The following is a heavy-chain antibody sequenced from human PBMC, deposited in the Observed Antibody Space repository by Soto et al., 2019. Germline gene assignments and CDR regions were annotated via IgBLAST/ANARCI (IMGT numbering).Heavy chain of an antibody. CDR1: GFTFDDYA. V-gene: IGHV3-9*01. J-gene: IGHJ4*02. D-gene: IGHD2-2*01. Sequence: EVQLVESGGGLVQPGRSLRLSCAASGFTFDDYAMHWVRQAPGKGLEWVSGISWNSGSIGYADSVKGRFTISRDNAKNSLYLQMNSLRAEDTALYYCARGYCSSTSCQPLDYWGQGTLVTVSS. CDR3: ARGYCSSTSCQPLDY. CDR2: ISWNSGSI.